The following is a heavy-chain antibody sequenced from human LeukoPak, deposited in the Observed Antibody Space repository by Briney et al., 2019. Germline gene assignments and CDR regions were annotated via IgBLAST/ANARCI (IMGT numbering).Heavy chain of an antibody. D-gene: IGHD6-19*01. CDR2: ISSNGGST. CDR3: VKSSGSYSYYYGLDV. Sequence: GGSLILSCSASGFTFSRYAMHWVRQAPGKGLEYVSGISSNGGSTYYADSVEGRFTISRDNSKNTLYLQMSSLRTEDTALYYCVKSSGSYSYYYGLDVWGQGTTVTVSS. V-gene: IGHV3-64D*06. CDR1: GFTFSRYA. J-gene: IGHJ6*02.